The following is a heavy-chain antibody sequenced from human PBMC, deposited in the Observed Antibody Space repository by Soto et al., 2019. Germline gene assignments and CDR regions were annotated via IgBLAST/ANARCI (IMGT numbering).Heavy chain of an antibody. D-gene: IGHD6-13*01. Sequence: EVQLVESGGGLVQPGGSLRLSCAASGFTFSSYSMNWVRQAPGKGLEWVSSISSSSSYIYYADSVKGRFTISRDNAKNSLYLQMNSLRAEDTAVYYCGSSWYVSYGMDVWGQWTTVTVSS. CDR2: ISSSSSYI. CDR3: GSSWYVSYGMDV. V-gene: IGHV3-21*01. CDR1: GFTFSSYS. J-gene: IGHJ6*02.